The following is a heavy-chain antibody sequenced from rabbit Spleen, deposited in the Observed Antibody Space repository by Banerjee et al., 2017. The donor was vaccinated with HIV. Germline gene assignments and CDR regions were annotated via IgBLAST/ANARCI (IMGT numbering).Heavy chain of an antibody. CDR3: ARDTGSSFSSYGMDL. D-gene: IGHD8-1*01. CDR2: IYVGSSGKT. CDR1: GFSFSDRDV. Sequence: QEQLVESGGGLVQPEGSLTLTCKASGFSFSDRDVMCWVRQAPGKGLEWIACIYVGSSGKTYYASWAKGRFTISKTSSTTVTLQMTSLTVADTATYFCARDTGSSFSSYGMDLWGQGTLVTVS. J-gene: IGHJ6*01. V-gene: IGHV1S45*01.